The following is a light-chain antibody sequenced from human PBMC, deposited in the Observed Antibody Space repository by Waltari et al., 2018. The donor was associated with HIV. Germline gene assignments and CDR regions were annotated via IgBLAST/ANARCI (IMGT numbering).Light chain of an antibody. V-gene: IGLV3-21*04. CDR3: QVWDSSSDHPGV. Sequence: SYVLTQPPSVSVAPGKTARITCGGNNIGSKSVHWYQQKPGQAPVLLIYYDSDRPSGIPERFSGSNSGNTATLTISRVEAGDEADYYCQVWDSSSDHPGVFGGGTKLTVL. CDR2: YDS. CDR1: NIGSKS. J-gene: IGLJ2*01.